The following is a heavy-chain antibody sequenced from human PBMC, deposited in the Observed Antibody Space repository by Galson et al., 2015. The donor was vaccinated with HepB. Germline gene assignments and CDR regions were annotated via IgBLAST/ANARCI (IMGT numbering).Heavy chain of an antibody. CDR2: ISSSSSTI. J-gene: IGHJ5*02. CDR3: ARGPRGYSSSWYEYNWFDP. CDR1: GFTFSSYS. V-gene: IGHV3-48*04. Sequence: SLRLSCAASGFTFSSYSMNWVRQAPGKGLEWVSYISSSSSTIYYADSVKGRFTISRDNAKNSLYLQMNSLRAEDTAVYYCARGPRGYSSSWYEYNWFDPWGQGTLVTVSS. D-gene: IGHD6-13*01.